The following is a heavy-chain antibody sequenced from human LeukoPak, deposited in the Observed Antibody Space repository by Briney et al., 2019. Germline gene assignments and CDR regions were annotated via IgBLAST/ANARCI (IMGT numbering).Heavy chain of an antibody. CDR1: DGSISSNSYY. V-gene: IGHV4-39*07. CDR2: ISYSGRT. Sequence: SETLSLTCTVSDGSISSNSYYWGWIRQPPGKGLEWIGSISYSGRTYYNPSLESRVTISVDASKNQFSLKLSSVTAADTAVYYCARAIDQLLSRGYFDYWGQGTLVTVSS. CDR3: ARAIDQLLSRGYFDY. D-gene: IGHD2-2*01. J-gene: IGHJ4*02.